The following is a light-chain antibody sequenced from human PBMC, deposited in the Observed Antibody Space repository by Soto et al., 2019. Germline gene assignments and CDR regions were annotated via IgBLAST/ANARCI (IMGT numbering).Light chain of an antibody. CDR2: DAS. V-gene: IGKV3-15*01. J-gene: IGKJ4*01. CDR1: HSIRSN. CDR3: QQYNNWPLS. Sequence: EIVMTQSPATLSVSPGERATLSCRASHSIRSNLAWYQQKPGQAPRLLIYDASTRATGIPARFSGSGSGTEFTLTISSLQSEDFAVYSCQQYNNWPLSFGGGTKVEIK.